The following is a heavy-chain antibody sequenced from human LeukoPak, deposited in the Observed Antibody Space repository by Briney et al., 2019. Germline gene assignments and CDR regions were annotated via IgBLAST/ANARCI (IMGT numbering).Heavy chain of an antibody. CDR3: AKDRDSSTWPFFDF. D-gene: IGHD6-13*01. J-gene: IGHJ4*02. CDR2: GSHDGRNK. CDR1: GFIFRNYA. Sequence: PGRSLRLSCVASGFIFRNYAMHWVRQAPGKGLEWVAVGSHDGRNKIYGDSVKGRFTISRDNSKNTVYLQMDNLRPEDTAVYYCAKDRDSSTWPFFDFWGQGTLVTVSS. V-gene: IGHV3-30*18.